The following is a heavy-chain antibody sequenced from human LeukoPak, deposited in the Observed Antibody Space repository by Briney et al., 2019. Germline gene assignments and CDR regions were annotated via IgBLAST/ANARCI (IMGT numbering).Heavy chain of an antibody. CDR3: ARGGGYYGSGRPFDY. Sequence: SETLSLTCTVPGGSISSYYWSWLRQPPGKGLEWFGYTYYSRSTNYNPSLKSQVTTTVDKSKNNFFPLMRSAIAAAAAVYYSARGGGYYGSGRPFDYWGQGARLTVSS. CDR1: GGSISSYY. J-gene: IGHJ4*02. CDR2: TYYSRST. V-gene: IGHV4-59*12. D-gene: IGHD3-10*01.